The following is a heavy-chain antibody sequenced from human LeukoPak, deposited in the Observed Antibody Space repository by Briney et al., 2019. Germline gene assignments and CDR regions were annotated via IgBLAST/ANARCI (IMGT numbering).Heavy chain of an antibody. V-gene: IGHV1-2*02. J-gene: IGHJ4*02. D-gene: IGHD3-3*01. CDR3: ARARSYYDFWSGYPPFDY. Sequence: ASVKVSCKASGYTFTGYYMHWVRQAPGQGLEWMGWINPNSGGTNYAQKFQGRVTMTRDTSISTAYMELSRLRSDDTAVYYCARARSYYDFWSGYPPFDYWGQGTLVTVSS. CDR1: GYTFTGYY. CDR2: INPNSGGT.